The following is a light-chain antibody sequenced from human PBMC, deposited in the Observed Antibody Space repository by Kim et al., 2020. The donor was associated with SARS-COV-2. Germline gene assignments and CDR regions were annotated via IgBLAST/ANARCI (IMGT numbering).Light chain of an antibody. CDR3: SSNTSVNTYL. Sequence: GLSMVISCSTTSPDVGGPKFVSWYQQHPDNAPKLIIFDVNTRPSGIAPRFSGSKAGNTASLTISGLQAVDEADYYCSSNTSVNTYLFGTGTKVTVL. CDR2: DVN. J-gene: IGLJ1*01. V-gene: IGLV2-14*03. CDR1: SPDVGGPKF.